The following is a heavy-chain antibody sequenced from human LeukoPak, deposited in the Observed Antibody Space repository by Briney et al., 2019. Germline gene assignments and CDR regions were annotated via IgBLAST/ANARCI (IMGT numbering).Heavy chain of an antibody. V-gene: IGHV1-8*01. D-gene: IGHD3-10*01. CDR3: ARYCHYYGSGSCWDV. Sequence: GASVKVSCKASGYTFTSYDIYWVRQATGQGLEWMGWMNPNSGNTGYAQKFQGRVTMTRNTSISTAYMELSSLGSEDTAVYYCARYCHYYGSGSCWDVWGKGTTVTISS. CDR2: MNPNSGNT. CDR1: GYTFTSYD. J-gene: IGHJ6*04.